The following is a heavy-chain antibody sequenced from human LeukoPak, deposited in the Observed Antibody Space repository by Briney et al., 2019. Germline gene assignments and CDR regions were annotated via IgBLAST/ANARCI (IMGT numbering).Heavy chain of an antibody. V-gene: IGHV4-39*01. D-gene: IGHD3-22*01. Sequence: SETLSLTCTVSGGSISSSSYYWGWIRQPPGKGLEWIGSIYYSGITYYNPSLKSRVTISVDTSKNQFSLKLSSVTAADTAVYYCARPYYDSSGRHVRYAFDIWGQGTMVTVSS. CDR3: ARPYYDSSGRHVRYAFDI. CDR1: GGSISSSSYY. J-gene: IGHJ3*02. CDR2: IYYSGIT.